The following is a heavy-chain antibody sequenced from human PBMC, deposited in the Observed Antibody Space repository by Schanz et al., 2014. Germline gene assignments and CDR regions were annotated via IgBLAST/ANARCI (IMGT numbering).Heavy chain of an antibody. D-gene: IGHD2-8*02. CDR3: ATMWGYCTAAACQILEVLDV. CDR1: GGTFSSYT. V-gene: IGHV1-18*01. J-gene: IGHJ3*01. CDR2: ISPYTGNT. Sequence: QVQLVQSEAEVKKPGSSVKVSCKASGGTFSSYTITWVRQAPGQGLEWVGWISPYTGNTHYFDKMEGRVTMTTDTSTSTAYMELRSLRSDDTAMYYCATMWGYCTAAACQILEVLDVWGQGTMVTVS.